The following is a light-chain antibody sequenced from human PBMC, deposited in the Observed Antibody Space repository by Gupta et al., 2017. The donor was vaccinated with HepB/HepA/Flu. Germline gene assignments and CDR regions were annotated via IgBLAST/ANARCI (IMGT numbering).Light chain of an antibody. CDR2: AAS. V-gene: IGKV1-12*01. J-gene: IGKJ4*01. Sequence: DIQMTQSPSSVSASVGDSVTITCRASQVISSLLSWYQQQPGTPPHLLIYAASSLQSGVPSRFSGSGSGTDFTPIISSLQHEDSATYYCQQTNSSPLTFGEGTKVEIK. CDR1: QVISSL. CDR3: QQTNSSPLT.